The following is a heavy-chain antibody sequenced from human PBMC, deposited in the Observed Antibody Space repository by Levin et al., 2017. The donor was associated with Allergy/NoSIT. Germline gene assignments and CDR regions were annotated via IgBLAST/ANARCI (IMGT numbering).Heavy chain of an antibody. J-gene: IGHJ6*02. CDR2: IKSKTDGGTT. CDR1: GFTFSNAW. Sequence: GGSLRLSCAASGFTFSNAWMSWVRQAPGKGLEWVGRIKSKTDGGTTDYAAPVKGRFTISRDDSKNTLYLQMNSLKTEDTAVYYCTTDVAEGVVGAKVPWHYRNDYYGMDVWGQGTTVTVSS. D-gene: IGHD1-26*01. CDR3: TTDVAEGVVGAKVPWHYRNDYYGMDV. V-gene: IGHV3-15*01.